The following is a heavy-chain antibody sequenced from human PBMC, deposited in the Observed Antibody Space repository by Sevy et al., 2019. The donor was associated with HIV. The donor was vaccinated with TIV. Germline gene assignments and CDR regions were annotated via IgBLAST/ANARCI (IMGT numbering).Heavy chain of an antibody. D-gene: IGHD2-2*01. J-gene: IGHJ6*02. CDR1: GFTFSNAW. CDR2: IKSKTDGGTT. V-gene: IGHV3-15*01. CDR3: TTGYCSSTSCYPYYYYGMDV. Sequence: GGSLRLSCAASGFTFSNAWMSWVRQAPGKGLEWVGRIKSKTDGGTTDDAAPVKGRFTISRDDSKNTLYLQMNSLKTEDTAVYYCTTGYCSSTSCYPYYYYGMDVWGQGTTVTVSS.